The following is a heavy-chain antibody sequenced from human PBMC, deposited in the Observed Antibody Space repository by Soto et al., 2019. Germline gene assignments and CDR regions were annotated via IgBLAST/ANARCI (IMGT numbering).Heavy chain of an antibody. Sequence: EVQLVESGGGLVQPGGSLRLSCAASGFTFGIYWMHWVRQVPGKGLVWVSRINADGNYTSNADFVKGRFTVSRDNAKNTVYLQMDSLRAEDTAVYFCARGGAYGDYRSDYWGQGTLVTVSS. CDR3: ARGGAYGDYRSDY. CDR2: INADGNYT. CDR1: GFTFGIYW. J-gene: IGHJ4*02. V-gene: IGHV3-74*01. D-gene: IGHD4-17*01.